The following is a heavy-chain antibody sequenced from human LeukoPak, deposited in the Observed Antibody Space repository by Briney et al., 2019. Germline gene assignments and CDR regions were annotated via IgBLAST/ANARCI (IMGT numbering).Heavy chain of an antibody. D-gene: IGHD6-19*01. CDR2: IYSGGST. CDR1: GFTVSSNY. V-gene: IGHV3-53*01. Sequence: PGGSLRLSCAASGFTVSSNYMSWVRQAPGKGLEWVSVIYSGGSTYYADSVKGRFTISRDNSKNTLYLQMNSLRAEDTAVYYCARDRVIAVAGTWGYYYYYMDVWGKGTTVTVSS. J-gene: IGHJ6*03. CDR3: ARDRVIAVAGTWGYYYYYMDV.